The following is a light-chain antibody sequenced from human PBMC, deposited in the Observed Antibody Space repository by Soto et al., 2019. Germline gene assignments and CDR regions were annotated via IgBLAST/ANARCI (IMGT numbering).Light chain of an antibody. V-gene: IGLV1-44*01. CDR2: SNN. J-gene: IGLJ3*02. CDR1: SSNIGSNT. Sequence: QLVLTQPPSASGTPGQGVTISCSGSSSNIGSNTVNWYQQIPGTAPKLLIYSNNQRPSGVPDRFSGSKSGTSASLAISGLQSEDEADYYCAAWDASLNGVVFGGGTQLTVL. CDR3: AAWDASLNGVV.